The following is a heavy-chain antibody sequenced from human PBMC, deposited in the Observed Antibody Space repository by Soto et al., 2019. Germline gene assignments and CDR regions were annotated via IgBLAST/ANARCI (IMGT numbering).Heavy chain of an antibody. J-gene: IGHJ4*02. CDR2: FIGSGGST. D-gene: IGHD3-9*01. CDR1: GFTFSSYA. V-gene: IGHV3-23*01. CDR3: ANFGDILTGYYDYFDY. Sequence: GGSLRLSCSASGFTFSSYAMSWVRQAPGKGLEWVSAFIGSGGSTYYADSVKGRFTISRDNSNNTLYLQMNSLRAEDTAVYYRANFGDILTGYYDYFDYWGQGTLVTVSS.